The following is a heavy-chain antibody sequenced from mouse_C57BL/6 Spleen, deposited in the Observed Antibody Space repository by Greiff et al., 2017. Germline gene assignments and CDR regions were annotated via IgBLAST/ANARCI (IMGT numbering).Heavy chain of an antibody. V-gene: IGHV1-80*01. CDR3: ARDVLFDY. CDR2: IYPGDGDT. J-gene: IGHJ2*01. Sequence: VKLMESGAELVKPGASVKISCKASGYAFSSYWMNWVKQRPGKGLEWIGQIYPGDGDTNYKGKFKGKATLTADKSSSTAYMQLSSLTSEDSAVYFCARDVLFDYWGQGTILTVSS. CDR1: GYAFSSYW.